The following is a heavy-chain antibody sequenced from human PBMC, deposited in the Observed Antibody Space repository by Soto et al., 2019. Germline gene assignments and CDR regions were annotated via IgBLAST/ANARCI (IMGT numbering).Heavy chain of an antibody. D-gene: IGHD2-15*01. CDR3: GSCERAAAPHPNTWFEP. V-gene: IGHV3-74*01. CDR2: INSDGSST. Sequence: GGSLTLSCAASGFSFSAYSMNWVRQAPGKGLVWVSRINSDGSSTSYADSVKGRFTISRDSAKNTLYLQINSLRAEDTAVYYCGSCERAAAPHPNTWFEPWGQGTLDTVSS. CDR1: GFSFSAYS. J-gene: IGHJ5*02.